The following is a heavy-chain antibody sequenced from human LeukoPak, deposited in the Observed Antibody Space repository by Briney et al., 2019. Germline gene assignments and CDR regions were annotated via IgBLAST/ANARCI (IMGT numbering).Heavy chain of an antibody. CDR2: INQSGST. Sequence: SETLSLTCAVYGGSFSGYYWSWIRQPPGKGLEWIGEINQSGSTNYNPSLKSRVTISVDTSKNQFSLKLSSVTAADTAVYYCARTHKLYYYDSSGYYPFYYFYYYMDVWGKGTTVTISS. J-gene: IGHJ6*03. CDR3: ARTHKLYYYDSSGYYPFYYFYYYMDV. D-gene: IGHD3-22*01. V-gene: IGHV4-34*01. CDR1: GGSFSGYY.